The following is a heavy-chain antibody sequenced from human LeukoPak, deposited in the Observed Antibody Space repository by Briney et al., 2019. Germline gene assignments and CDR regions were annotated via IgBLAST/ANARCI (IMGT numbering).Heavy chain of an antibody. V-gene: IGHV4-59*01. J-gene: IGHJ4*02. CDR2: IYYSGST. CDR1: GGSISSYY. CDR3: ARRTAPRGLGGSFFDY. Sequence: SETLSLTCTVSGGSISSYYWSWIRQPPGKGLEWIGYIYYSGSTNYNPSLKSRVTISVDTSKNQFSLKLRSVTAADTAVYYCARRTAPRGLGGSFFDYWGQGTLVTVSS. D-gene: IGHD2-15*01.